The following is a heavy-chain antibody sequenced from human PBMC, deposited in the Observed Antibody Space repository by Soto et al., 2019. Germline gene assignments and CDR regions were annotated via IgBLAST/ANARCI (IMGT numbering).Heavy chain of an antibody. J-gene: IGHJ4*02. V-gene: IGHV4-30-4*01. CDR1: GGSIGSGDYY. CDR2: IYYTGST. D-gene: IGHD3-22*01. CDR3: ARAFDDSSGYYGGLGY. Sequence: QVQLQESGPGLVMPSQTLSLTCTVSGGSIGSGDYYWAWIRQPPGKGLEWIGYIYYTGSTYYHPSLRSRVAISVDTSKNQLSLKLSSVTVADTAVYYCARAFDDSSGYYGGLGYWGQGTLVTVSS.